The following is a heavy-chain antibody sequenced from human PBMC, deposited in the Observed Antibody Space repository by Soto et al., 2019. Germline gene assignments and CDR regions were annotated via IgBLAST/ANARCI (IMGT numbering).Heavy chain of an antibody. V-gene: IGHV4-4*02. J-gene: IGHJ4*02. CDR2: IYHSGST. CDR3: ARGVLIAAAGGFDY. D-gene: IGHD6-13*01. CDR1: GGSISSDNW. Sequence: NPXETLSLTCAVSGGSISSDNWWGWVRQPPVKGLEWIGQIYHSGSTIYNPSLKSRVTISVDKSKNQFSLKVNSVTAADTAVYYCARGVLIAAAGGFDYWGQGALVTVSS.